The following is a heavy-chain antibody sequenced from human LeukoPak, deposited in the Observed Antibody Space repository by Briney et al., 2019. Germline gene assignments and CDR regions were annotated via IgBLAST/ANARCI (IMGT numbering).Heavy chain of an antibody. D-gene: IGHD6-19*01. J-gene: IGHJ4*02. CDR2: IVVGSGNT. Sequence: SVKVSCKASGFTFTSSAMQWVRQARGQRLEWIGWIVVGSGNTNYAQKFQERVTITRDMSTSTAYMELSSLRSEDTAVYYCAAGVYSSGWFKGSDYWGQGTLVTVSS. CDR3: AAGVYSSGWFKGSDY. V-gene: IGHV1-58*02. CDR1: GFTFTSSA.